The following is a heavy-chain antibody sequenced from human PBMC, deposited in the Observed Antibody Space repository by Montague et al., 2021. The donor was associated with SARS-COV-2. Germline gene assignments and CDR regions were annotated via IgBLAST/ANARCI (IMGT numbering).Heavy chain of an antibody. CDR2: IKPDEGEK. CDR1: GFTFSNIW. Sequence: SLRLSCAASGFTFSNIWMSWVRQAPGKGLEWVANIKPDEGEKNHVDSVKGRFSISRDNAKNSLYLQMDNLRAEDTAIYYCAKNGGAHGLDVWGQGTSVSVSS. V-gene: IGHV3-7*01. D-gene: IGHD4-23*01. J-gene: IGHJ6*02. CDR3: AKNGGAHGLDV.